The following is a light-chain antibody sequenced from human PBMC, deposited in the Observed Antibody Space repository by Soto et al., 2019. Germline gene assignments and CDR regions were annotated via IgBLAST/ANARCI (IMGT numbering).Light chain of an antibody. V-gene: IGKV1-39*01. CDR3: HQRQSWPRT. CDR1: QSISSY. CDR2: AAS. J-gene: IGKJ1*01. Sequence: DIQMTQSPSSLSASVGDRVTITWRASQSISSYLNWYQQKPGKAPKLLIYAASSLQSGVPSRFSASGSGTDFTLTISDVQPEDFALYYCHQRQSWPRTFGQGTKVDI.